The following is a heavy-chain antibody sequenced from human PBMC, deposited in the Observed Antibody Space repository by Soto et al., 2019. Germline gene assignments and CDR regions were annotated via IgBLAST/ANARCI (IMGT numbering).Heavy chain of an antibody. Sequence: ASVKVSCKASGFTFTSSAVQWLRQARGQRLEWIGWIVVGSGNTNYAQKFQERVTITRDMSTSTAYMELSSLRSEDTAVYYCATKDGYNKYYFDYWGQGTLVTVSS. CDR3: ATKDGYNKYYFDY. J-gene: IGHJ4*02. V-gene: IGHV1-58*01. CDR1: GFTFTSSA. CDR2: IVVGSGNT. D-gene: IGHD5-18*01.